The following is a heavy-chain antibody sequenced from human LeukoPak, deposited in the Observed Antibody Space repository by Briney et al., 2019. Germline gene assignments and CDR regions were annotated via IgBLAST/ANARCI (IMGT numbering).Heavy chain of an antibody. Sequence: PGGSLRLSCAASGFTFSTYGMNWVRQAPGKGLEWVSGISPSGGITYYTDSVKGRFAISRDNSKHTVSLQMNSLRGEDTAVYYCARGDYDSSGIDYWGQGTLVTVSS. D-gene: IGHD3-22*01. CDR2: ISPSGGIT. CDR1: GFTFSTYG. CDR3: ARGDYDSSGIDY. J-gene: IGHJ4*02. V-gene: IGHV3-23*01.